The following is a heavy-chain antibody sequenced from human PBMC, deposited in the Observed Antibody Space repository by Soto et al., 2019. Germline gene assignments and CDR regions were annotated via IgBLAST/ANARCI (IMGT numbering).Heavy chain of an antibody. CDR1: GFTFSSYS. CDR2: ISSSSSYI. CDR3: ARAFPPYGYCSSTSCFKGSDYYGMDV. V-gene: IGHV3-21*01. Sequence: KAGGSLRLSCAASGFTFSSYSMNWVRQAPGKGLEWVSSISSSSSYIYYADSVKGRFTISRDNAKNSLYLQMNSLRAEDTAVYYCARAFPPYGYCSSTSCFKGSDYYGMDVWGQGTTVTVSS. D-gene: IGHD2-2*01. J-gene: IGHJ6*02.